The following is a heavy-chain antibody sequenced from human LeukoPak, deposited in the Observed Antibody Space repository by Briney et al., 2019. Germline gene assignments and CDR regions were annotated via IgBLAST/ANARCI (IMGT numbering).Heavy chain of an antibody. V-gene: IGHV3-23*01. D-gene: IGHD5-12*01. Sequence: GGSLRLSCAASGVTFSSYAMSCVRQAPGNGLEWGSAISGSVGSTYYADSVKGRFTFSRDNSKNTLYLQMNSLRAEDTVVYYCAKERDIVATILLDYWGQGTLVTVSS. J-gene: IGHJ4*02. CDR1: GVTFSSYA. CDR2: ISGSVGST. CDR3: AKERDIVATILLDY.